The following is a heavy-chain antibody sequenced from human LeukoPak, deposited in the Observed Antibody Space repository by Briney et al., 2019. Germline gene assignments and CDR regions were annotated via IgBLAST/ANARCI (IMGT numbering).Heavy chain of an antibody. CDR3: ARSVYYDILTHFDY. D-gene: IGHD3-9*01. J-gene: IGHJ4*02. Sequence: SSVKVSCKASGGTFSSCAISWVRQAPGQGLEWMGGIIPIFGTANYAQKFQGRVTITTDESTSTAYMELSSLRSEDTAVYYCARSVYYDILTHFDYWGQGTLVTVSS. V-gene: IGHV1-69*05. CDR2: IIPIFGTA. CDR1: GGTFSSCA.